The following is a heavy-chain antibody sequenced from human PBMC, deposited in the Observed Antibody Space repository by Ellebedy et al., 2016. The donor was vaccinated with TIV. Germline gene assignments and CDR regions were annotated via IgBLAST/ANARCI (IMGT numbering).Heavy chain of an antibody. J-gene: IGHJ4*02. CDR3: ARYSGYHFRGNYFDY. Sequence: SVKVSCKASGGIFRSNAFSWVRQAPGQGLEWMGGIVAVFGTTTYSQKFQGRVTITADESTSTVYMELSSLTADDTAAYYCARYSGYHFRGNYFDYWGQGTLVTVSS. CDR1: GGIFRSNA. V-gene: IGHV1-69*13. D-gene: IGHD5-12*01. CDR2: IVAVFGTT.